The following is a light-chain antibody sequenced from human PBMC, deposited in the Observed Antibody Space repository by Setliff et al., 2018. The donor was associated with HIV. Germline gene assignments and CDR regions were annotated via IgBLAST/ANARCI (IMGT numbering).Light chain of an antibody. J-gene: IGLJ1*01. CDR3: SSYTSIYTYV. Sequence: QSVLTQPASVSGSPGQSITMSCTGTSSDVGGYNYVSWYQQRPGKAPKLIIYEVSNRPSGVSNRFSGSKSGNTASLTISGLQAEDEADYYCSSYTSIYTYVFGTGTKVTVL. CDR2: EVS. V-gene: IGLV2-14*01. CDR1: SSDVGGYNY.